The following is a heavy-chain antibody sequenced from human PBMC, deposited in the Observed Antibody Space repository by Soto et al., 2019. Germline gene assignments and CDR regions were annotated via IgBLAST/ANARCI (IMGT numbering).Heavy chain of an antibody. D-gene: IGHD6-13*01. CDR1: GYSFTSYW. Sequence: GESLKISCKGSGYSFTSYWIGWVRQMPGKGLEWMGIIYPGDSDTRYSPSFQGQVTISADKSISTAYLQWSSLKASDTAMYYCARTFVAGKSYSGMDAWCQGDTFTISS. CDR2: IYPGDSDT. CDR3: ARTFVAGKSYSGMDA. V-gene: IGHV5-51*01. J-gene: IGHJ6*02.